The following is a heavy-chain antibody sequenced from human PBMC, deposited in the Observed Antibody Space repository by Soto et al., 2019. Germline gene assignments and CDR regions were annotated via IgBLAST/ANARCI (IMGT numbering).Heavy chain of an antibody. J-gene: IGHJ4*02. D-gene: IGHD2-15*01. CDR2: INAGNGNT. CDR1: GYTFTSYA. V-gene: IGHV1-3*01. CDR3: AGLAGKGASATGRGPFDY. Sequence: ASVKVSCKASGYTFTSYAMHWVRQAPGQRLERMGWINAGNGNTKYSQKFQGRVTITRDTSASTAYMVLSSLRSEDTAVFYFAGLAGKGASATGRGPFDYWGQGTLVTVSS.